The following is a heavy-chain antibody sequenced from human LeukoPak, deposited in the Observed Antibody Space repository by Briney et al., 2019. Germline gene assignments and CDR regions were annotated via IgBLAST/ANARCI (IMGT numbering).Heavy chain of an antibody. Sequence: SETLTLTCTVSGGSISSNNYYWGWMRQPPGKGLEWIGHIYYDGRTYYNPSLKSRVTMSIDTSKNQFSLKLSSVTAADTAVYYCARHRGSSSEFDPWGLGTLVTISS. V-gene: IGHV4-39*01. CDR3: ARHRGSSSEFDP. CDR1: GGSISSNNYY. CDR2: IYYDGRT. J-gene: IGHJ5*02. D-gene: IGHD6-6*01.